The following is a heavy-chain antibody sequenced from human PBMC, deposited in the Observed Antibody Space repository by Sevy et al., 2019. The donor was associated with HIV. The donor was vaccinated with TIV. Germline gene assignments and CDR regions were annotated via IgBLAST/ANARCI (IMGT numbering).Heavy chain of an antibody. D-gene: IGHD3-22*01. V-gene: IGHV3-30*04. CDR2: ISDYGNNK. CDR3: AGHYYDSTGYYFPLDY. J-gene: IGHJ4*02. CDR1: GFTFSTYA. Sequence: GSLRLSCAASGFTFSTYAMYWVRQAPCQGLEWVAVISDYGNNKDYADSVKGRFTVSRDNSKNTLYLQMNSLRADDTAVYYCAGHYYDSTGYYFPLDYWGQGTLVTVSS.